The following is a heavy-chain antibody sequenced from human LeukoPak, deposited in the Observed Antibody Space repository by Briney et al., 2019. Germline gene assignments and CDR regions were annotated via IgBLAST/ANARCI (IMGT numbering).Heavy chain of an antibody. V-gene: IGHV3-30*04. D-gene: IGHD3-22*01. J-gene: IGHJ3*02. CDR3: ARGATYYYDSSGYLLQPDAFDI. CDR2: ISYDGSNK. CDR1: GFTFSSYA. Sequence: GGSLRLSCAASGFTFSSYAMHWVRQAPGKGLEWVAVISYDGSNKYYADSVKGRFTISRDNSKNTLYLQMNSLRAEDTAVYYCARGATYYYDSSGYLLQPDAFDIWGQGTMVTVSS.